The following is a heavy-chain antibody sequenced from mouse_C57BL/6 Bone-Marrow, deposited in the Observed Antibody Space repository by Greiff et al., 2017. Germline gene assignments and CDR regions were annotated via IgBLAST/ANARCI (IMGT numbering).Heavy chain of an antibody. CDR3: ARLYYGNPWFAY. D-gene: IGHD2-1*01. CDR2: ISSGGSYT. Sequence: EVQLVESGGDLVKPGGSLKLSCAASGFTFSSYGMSWVRQTPDKRLEWVATISSGGSYTYYPDSVKGRFTISRDNAKNTLYLQMSSLKSEDTAMYYCARLYYGNPWFAYWGQGTLVTVSA. CDR1: GFTFSSYG. J-gene: IGHJ3*01. V-gene: IGHV5-6*01.